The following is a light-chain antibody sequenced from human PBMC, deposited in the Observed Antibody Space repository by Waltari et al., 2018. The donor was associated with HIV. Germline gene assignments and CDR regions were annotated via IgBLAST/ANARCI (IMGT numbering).Light chain of an antibody. CDR1: SSNTGSNT. J-gene: IGLJ2*01. CDR2: SNH. CDR3: AVWDDSRNGEV. Sequence: QSVLTQPPSASGTPGQRVTLSCSGRSSNTGSNTVNWYQQFPGTAPKRIILSNHQRPSGVPDRFSGSKSGTSASLAISGLQSEDEADYYCAVWDDSRNGEVFGGGTKLTVL. V-gene: IGLV1-44*01.